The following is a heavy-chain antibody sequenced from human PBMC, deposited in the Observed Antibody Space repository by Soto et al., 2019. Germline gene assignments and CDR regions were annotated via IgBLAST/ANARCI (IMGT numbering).Heavy chain of an antibody. CDR1: GFAFSDYY. V-gene: IGHV3-11*03. J-gene: IGHJ6*02. CDR2: ISSGSSYT. CDR3: ASGAYYASGPMGV. Sequence: GGSLRLSCAASGFAFSDYYMSWIRQAPGKGLEWVSYISSGSSYTNYADSVKGRFTVSRDNAQMTLYLQMNSLRPEGTAVYYCASGAYYASGPMGVWGQGTTVTGSS. D-gene: IGHD3-10*01.